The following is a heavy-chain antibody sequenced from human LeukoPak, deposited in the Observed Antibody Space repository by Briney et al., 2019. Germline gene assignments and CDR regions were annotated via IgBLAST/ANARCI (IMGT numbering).Heavy chain of an antibody. CDR2: IYYSGST. V-gene: IGHV4-61*01. CDR1: AGSVSSGSYY. J-gene: IGHJ4*02. CDR3: ARPYGSGSYYPFDY. D-gene: IGHD3-10*01. Sequence: SETLSLTCTVSAGSVSSGSYYWSWIRQPPGKGLEWIGYIYYSGSTNYNPSLKSRVTISVDTSKNQFSLKLSSVSAADTAVYYCARPYGSGSYYPFDYWGQGTLVTVSS.